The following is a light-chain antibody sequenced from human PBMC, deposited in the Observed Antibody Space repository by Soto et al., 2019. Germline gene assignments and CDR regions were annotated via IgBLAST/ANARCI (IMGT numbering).Light chain of an antibody. J-gene: IGLJ3*02. CDR1: SRDVGSYNY. CDR2: EVT. V-gene: IGLV2-8*01. Sequence: QSALTQPPSASGSHGQSVTISCTGTSRDVGSYNYVSWYQQHPGKAPKLLIYEVTKRPSGVPDRFSGSKSGNTASLTVSGLQAEDEADYFCSSYAGSSNVVFGGGTQVTVL. CDR3: SSYAGSSNVV.